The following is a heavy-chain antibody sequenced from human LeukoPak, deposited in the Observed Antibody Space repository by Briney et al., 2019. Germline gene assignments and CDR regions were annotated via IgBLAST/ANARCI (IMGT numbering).Heavy chain of an antibody. V-gene: IGHV1-2*04. D-gene: IGHD3-10*01. J-gene: IGHJ3*02. Sequence: ASVKVSCKASGYTFTGYYMHWVRQAPGQGLEWMGWINPNSGGTNYAQKFQGWVTMTRDTSISTAYMELSRLRSDDTAVYYCASHTHQLLWFGESVGAFDIWGQGTMVTVSS. CDR1: GYTFTGYY. CDR3: ASHTHQLLWFGESVGAFDI. CDR2: INPNSGGT.